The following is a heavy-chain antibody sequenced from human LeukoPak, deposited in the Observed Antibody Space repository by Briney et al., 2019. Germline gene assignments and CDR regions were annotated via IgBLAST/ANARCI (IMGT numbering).Heavy chain of an antibody. Sequence: PSETLSLTCTVSGGSISSYYWSWIRQPPGKGLEWIGYIYYSGSTNYNPSLKSRVTISVDTSKNQFSLKLSSVTAADTAVYYCARDIGDGYNYYFDYWGQGTLVTVSS. V-gene: IGHV4-59*01. CDR3: ARDIGDGYNYYFDY. J-gene: IGHJ4*02. CDR2: IYYSGST. D-gene: IGHD5-24*01. CDR1: GGSISSYY.